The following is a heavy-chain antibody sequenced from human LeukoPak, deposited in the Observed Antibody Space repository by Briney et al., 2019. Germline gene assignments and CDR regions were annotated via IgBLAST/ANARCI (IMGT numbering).Heavy chain of an antibody. CDR3: ARVQYCSGGSCHNLRLFDQ. CDR2: IYHSGTT. Sequence: KPSETLSLTCTVSGDSINSGEHYWSWIRQPPGKGLEWIGHIYHSGTTYYNPSVKSRMTISVDTSKNQFSLNLRSVTAVDTAVYYCARVQYCSGGSCHNLRLFDQWGQGTLVTVSS. J-gene: IGHJ4*02. D-gene: IGHD2-15*01. CDR1: GDSINSGEHY. V-gene: IGHV4-30-4*08.